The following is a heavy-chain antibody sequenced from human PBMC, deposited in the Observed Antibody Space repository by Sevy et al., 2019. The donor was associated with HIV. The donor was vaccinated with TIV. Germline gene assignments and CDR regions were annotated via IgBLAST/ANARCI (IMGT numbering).Heavy chain of an antibody. V-gene: IGHV3-7*01. CDR3: VRDGLASATYFDY. CDR2: IKEDGSDK. D-gene: IGHD2-15*01. Sequence: GGSLRLSCEVSGFTFSNYWMTWVRQAPGKGLEWVANIKEDGSDKYYGDSVKGRFSLSRDNAKNSLYLQMDSLRAEDTAVYYCVRDGLASATYFDYWGQGTLVTVSS. CDR1: GFTFSNYW. J-gene: IGHJ4*02.